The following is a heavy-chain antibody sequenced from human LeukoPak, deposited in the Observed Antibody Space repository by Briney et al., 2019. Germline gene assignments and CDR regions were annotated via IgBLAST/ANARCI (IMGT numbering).Heavy chain of an antibody. CDR1: GGSISSSSFY. CDR2: IYYSGST. D-gene: IGHD5-12*01. CDR3: ARRGSYSAYVPYAFDM. Sequence: SETLSLTCTVSGGSISSSSFYWGWIRQPPGKGLEWIGSIYYSGSTFYNPSLKSRVTISVDTSKNQFSLKLSSVTAADTAVYYCARRGSYSAYVPYAFDMWAKGQWSPSLQ. J-gene: IGHJ3*02. V-gene: IGHV4-39*01.